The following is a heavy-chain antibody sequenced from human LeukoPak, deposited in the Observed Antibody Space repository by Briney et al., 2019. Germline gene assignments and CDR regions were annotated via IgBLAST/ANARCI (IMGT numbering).Heavy chain of an antibody. CDR2: IIPIFGTA. D-gene: IGHD3-22*01. CDR3: ARVLGDDSSGYYRYYFDY. J-gene: IGHJ4*02. Sequence: GASVKVSCKASGGTFSSYAISWVRQAPGQGLEWMGGIIPIFGTANYAQKFQGRVTITADESTSTAYMELSSLGSEDTAVYYCARVLGDDSSGYYRYYFDYWGQGTLVTVSS. V-gene: IGHV1-69*13. CDR1: GGTFSSYA.